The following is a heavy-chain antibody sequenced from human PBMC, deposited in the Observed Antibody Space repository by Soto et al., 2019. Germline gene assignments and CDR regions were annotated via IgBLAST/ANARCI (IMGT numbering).Heavy chain of an antibody. CDR2: VFDFGST. J-gene: IGHJ5*02. Sequence: QVQLQESVPVLVKPSETLSLTCSVSGDSVKSSYWAWIRQSPGRALEWVGYVFDFGSTGYHPSLKGRLTISMDTSKNQVSLILRSVTVADTAVYYCARLIEGYPPHNYFDPWGQGTLVTVSS. D-gene: IGHD3-22*01. CDR3: ARLIEGYPPHNYFDP. CDR1: GDSVKSSY. V-gene: IGHV4-59*02.